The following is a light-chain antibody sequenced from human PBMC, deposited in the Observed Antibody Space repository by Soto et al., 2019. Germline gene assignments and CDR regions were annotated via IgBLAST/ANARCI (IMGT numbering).Light chain of an antibody. CDR1: QSVSSSY. Sequence: EIVLTQSPGTLSLSPGERATLSCRASQSVSSSYLAWYQQKPGQAPRLLIYGASSKATGIPDRFSGSGSGTDFTLPISRLEPDDFAVYYCQQYGISPPYTFGQGTKLEIK. CDR2: GAS. J-gene: IGKJ2*01. CDR3: QQYGISPPYT. V-gene: IGKV3-20*01.